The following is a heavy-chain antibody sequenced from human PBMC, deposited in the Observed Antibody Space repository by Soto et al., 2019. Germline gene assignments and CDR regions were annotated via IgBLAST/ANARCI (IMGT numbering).Heavy chain of an antibody. V-gene: IGHV3-30-3*01. J-gene: IGHJ4*02. D-gene: IGHD5-12*01. Sequence: QVQLVESGGGVVQPGKSLRLSCAASGFTFSNYALHWVRQAPGKGLEWVAVISHDETTKYYVDSVKGRFTISRDNSKNTLYLQMNSLRVEDTAVYYCARTRNYIVATPPDYWVQGTLVTVAS. CDR3: ARTRNYIVATPPDY. CDR2: ISHDETTK. CDR1: GFTFSNYA.